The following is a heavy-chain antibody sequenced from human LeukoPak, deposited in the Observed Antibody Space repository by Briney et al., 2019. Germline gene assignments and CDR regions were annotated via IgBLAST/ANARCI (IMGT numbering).Heavy chain of an antibody. Sequence: GESLKISCKGSGYSFTSYWIGWVRQMPGKGLEWMGIIYPGDSDTRYSPSFQGQVTISADKSISTAYLQWSSLKASDTAMYYCARHEVGWSSRGAFDIWGQGTMVTVSS. J-gene: IGHJ3*02. CDR1: GYSFTSYW. CDR2: IYPGDSDT. D-gene: IGHD2-15*01. CDR3: ARHEVGWSSRGAFDI. V-gene: IGHV5-51*01.